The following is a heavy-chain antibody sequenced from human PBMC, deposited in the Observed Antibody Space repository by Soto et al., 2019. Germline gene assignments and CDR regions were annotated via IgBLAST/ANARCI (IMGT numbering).Heavy chain of an antibody. D-gene: IGHD6-6*01. V-gene: IGHV1-18*04. CDR2: ISAYNGRA. CDR1: GYTFTNYG. CDR3: AMATFAPNGSSDY. J-gene: IGHJ4*02. Sequence: ASVKVSCKASGYTFTNYGITWVRQAPGQGLEWMGWISAYNGRANYAQKVQDRVTMTTDTFTSTAYMELRSLRSDDTAVYYCAMATFAPNGSSDYWGKGTLVTVSS.